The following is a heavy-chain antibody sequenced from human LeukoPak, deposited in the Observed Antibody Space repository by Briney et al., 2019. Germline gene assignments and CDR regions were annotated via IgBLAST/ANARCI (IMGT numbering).Heavy chain of an antibody. J-gene: IGHJ4*02. CDR3: PSQTLRFHIAY. CDR1: GFTFSSYA. CDR2: ISGSGGST. Sequence: GGFLRLSCAASGFTFSSYAMSWVRQAPGKGLEWVSAISGSGGSTYYADSVKGRFTISKDNSKNTLYLQMNSLRAEDTAVYYCPSQTLRFHIAYWGQGPLVTFS. D-gene: IGHD3-3*01. V-gene: IGHV3-23*01.